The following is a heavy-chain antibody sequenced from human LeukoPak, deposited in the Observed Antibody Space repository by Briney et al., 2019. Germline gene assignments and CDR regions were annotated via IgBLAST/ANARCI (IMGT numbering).Heavy chain of an antibody. CDR2: IYYSGST. V-gene: IGHV4-31*03. CDR3: ARYCSSTNCYKGGFDP. D-gene: IGHD2-2*02. Sequence: SETLSLTCTVSGGSISSGGYYWSWIRQHPGKGLEWIGCIYYSGSTYSNPSLKSRVTISVDTSKNQFSLNLSSVTAADTAVYYCARYCSSTNCYKGGFDPWGQGTLVTVSS. CDR1: GGSISSGGYY. J-gene: IGHJ5*02.